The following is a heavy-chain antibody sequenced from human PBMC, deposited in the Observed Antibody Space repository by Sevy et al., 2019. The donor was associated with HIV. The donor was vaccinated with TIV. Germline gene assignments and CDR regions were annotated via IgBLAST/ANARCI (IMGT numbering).Heavy chain of an antibody. Sequence: GGALRLSCAASGFTFSSYAMSWVRQAPGKGLEWVSAISHSGDGTYYADSVKGRFSISRDNSKNTLYQEMNSLIADDTAVYYCAKGTLVVPSVIYYYYGMSVWGQGTTVTVSS. D-gene: IGHD2-2*02. CDR1: GFTFSSYA. V-gene: IGHV3-23*01. CDR3: AKGTLVVPSVIYYYYGMSV. CDR2: ISHSGDGT. J-gene: IGHJ6*02.